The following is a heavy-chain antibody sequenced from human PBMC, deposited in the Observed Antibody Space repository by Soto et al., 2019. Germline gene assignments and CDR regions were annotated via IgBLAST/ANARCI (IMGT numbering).Heavy chain of an antibody. V-gene: IGHV3-66*01. CDR3: ARAQVDTAMVRKTYHFYYHG. Sequence: GESLKISCAASGFSVSTNYISWVRQAPGKGLEWVSVFYTGVVTYYTESVQGRFTISIDNSKNTLYLQMDSLRADDTALYYCARAQVDTAMVRKTYHFYYHG. CDR2: FYTGVVT. D-gene: IGHD5-18*01. CDR1: GFSVSTNY. J-gene: IGHJ6*01.